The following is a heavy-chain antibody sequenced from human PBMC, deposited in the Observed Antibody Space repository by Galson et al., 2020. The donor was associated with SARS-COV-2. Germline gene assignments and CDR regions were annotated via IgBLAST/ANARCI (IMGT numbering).Heavy chain of an antibody. Sequence: GGSLRLSCAASGFTFSSYSMNWVRQAPGKGLEWVSSISSSSSYIYYADSVKGRFTISRDNAKNSLYLQMNSLRAEDTAVYYCARDSSYYDIFTGYYSVPIFRYWGQGTLVTVSS. D-gene: IGHD3-9*01. J-gene: IGHJ4*02. CDR3: ARDSSYYDIFTGYYSVPIFRY. CDR1: GFTFSSYS. V-gene: IGHV3-21*01. CDR2: ISSSSSYI.